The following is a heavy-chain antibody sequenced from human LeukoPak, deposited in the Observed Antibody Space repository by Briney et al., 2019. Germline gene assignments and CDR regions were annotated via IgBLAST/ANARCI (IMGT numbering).Heavy chain of an antibody. J-gene: IGHJ6*02. CDR3: ARAGELWSSSWYGDYHYGMDV. D-gene: IGHD6-13*01. Sequence: SETLSLTCTVSGGSISSDYWSWIRQPPGKGLEWIGYIYYGGSTNYNPSLKSRVTISVDTSKNQFSLKLSSVTAADTAVYYCARAGELWSSSWYGDYHYGMDVWGQGTTVTVSS. CDR1: GGSISSDY. V-gene: IGHV4-59*01. CDR2: IYYGGST.